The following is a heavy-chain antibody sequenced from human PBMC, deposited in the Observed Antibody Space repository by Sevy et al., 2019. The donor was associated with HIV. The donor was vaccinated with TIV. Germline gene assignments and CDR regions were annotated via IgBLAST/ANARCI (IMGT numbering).Heavy chain of an antibody. Sequence: GGSLRLSCAASGFTVSSNYMSWVRQAPGKGLEWVSVIYSGGSTYYADSVKGRFTISRDNSKNTLYLQMNSLRAEDTGGYYWSGLYHYYCRRWYFDYWGQGTLGTGSS. CDR2: IYSGGST. J-gene: IGHJ4*02. CDR1: GFTVSSNY. V-gene: IGHV3-53*01. CDR3: SGLYHYYCRRWYFDY. D-gene: IGHD2-15*01.